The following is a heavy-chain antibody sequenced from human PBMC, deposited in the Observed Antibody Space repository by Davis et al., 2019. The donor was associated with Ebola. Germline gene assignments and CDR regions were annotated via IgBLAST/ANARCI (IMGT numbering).Heavy chain of an antibody. V-gene: IGHV1-2*06. CDR2: INPNSGGT. Sequence: AASVKVSCKASGYTFTGYYMHWVRQAPGQGLEWMGRINPNSGGTNYAQKFQGRVTITRDTSASTAYMELRSLRSDDTAVYYCARGGCSGGSCYSADYWGQGTLVTVSS. CDR1: GYTFTGYY. CDR3: ARGGCSGGSCYSADY. D-gene: IGHD2-15*01. J-gene: IGHJ4*02.